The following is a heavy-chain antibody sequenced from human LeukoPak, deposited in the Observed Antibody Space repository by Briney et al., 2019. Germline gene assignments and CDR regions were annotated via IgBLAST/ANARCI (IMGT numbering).Heavy chain of an antibody. CDR3: VRGTDGLCDY. D-gene: IGHD2-8*01. J-gene: IGHJ4*02. CDR1: GFTFSGYS. Sequence: PGGSLRLSCAASGFTFSGYSMTWVRQAPGKGLEWVSSISGGSDYIFHADSVKGRFTVSRDNAKNSLYLQMNSLRAEDTAVYYCVRGTDGLCDYWGQGTLVTVSS. CDR2: ISGGSDYI. V-gene: IGHV3-21*01.